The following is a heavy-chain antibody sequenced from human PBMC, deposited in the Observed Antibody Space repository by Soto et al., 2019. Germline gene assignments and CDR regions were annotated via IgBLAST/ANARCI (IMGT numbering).Heavy chain of an antibody. CDR1: GGTFSSYT. J-gene: IGHJ6*03. V-gene: IGHV1-69*02. D-gene: IGHD6-13*01. CDR2: IIPILGIA. CDR3: ARGIAAADYYYYYMDV. Sequence: QVQLVQSGAEVKKPGSSVKVSCKASGGTFSSYTISWVRQAPGQGLEWMGRIIPILGIANYAQKFQGRVMITADKSTSTAYMELSSLRSEDTAVYYCARGIAAADYYYYYMDVWGKGTTVTVSS.